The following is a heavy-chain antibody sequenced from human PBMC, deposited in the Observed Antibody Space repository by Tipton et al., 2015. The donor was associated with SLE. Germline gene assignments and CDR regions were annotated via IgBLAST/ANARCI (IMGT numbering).Heavy chain of an antibody. J-gene: IGHJ6*04. CDR1: GGSISSGYYY. CDR2: IYHSGST. V-gene: IGHV4-39*07. CDR3: ARVYSSSHPDV. Sequence: TLSLTCTVSGGSISSGYYYWAWIRQPPGKGLEWIGSIYHSGSTYYNPSLKSRVTISVDTSKNQFSLKLSSVTAADTAVYYCARVYSSSHPDVWGKGTTVTVSS. D-gene: IGHD6-13*01.